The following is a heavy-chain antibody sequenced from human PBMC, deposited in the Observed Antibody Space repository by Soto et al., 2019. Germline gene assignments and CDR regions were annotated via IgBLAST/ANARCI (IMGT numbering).Heavy chain of an antibody. D-gene: IGHD6-13*01. CDR3: AKLTAA. Sequence: GGSLRLSCAASGFTFSAYVMSWVRQAPVKGLEWVSSFTSSGGGTYYADSVKGRFTVSRDNSKNTVYLQMNSLRDEDTAVYYCAKLTAAWGQGTLVTVSS. CDR1: GFTFSAYV. V-gene: IGHV3-23*01. J-gene: IGHJ4*02. CDR2: FTSSGGGT.